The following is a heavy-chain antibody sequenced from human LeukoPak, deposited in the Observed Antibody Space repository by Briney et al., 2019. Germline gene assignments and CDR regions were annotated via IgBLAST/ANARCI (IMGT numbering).Heavy chain of an antibody. D-gene: IGHD3-10*01. Sequence: SVKVSCKASGGTFSSYAISWVRQAPGQGLEWMGGIIPIFGTANYAQKFQGRVTITADESTSTAYMELSSLRSEDTAVYYCGSMVREGEDYWGQGTLVTVSS. CDR2: IIPIFGTA. V-gene: IGHV1-69*13. J-gene: IGHJ4*02. CDR1: GGTFSSYA. CDR3: GSMVREGEDY.